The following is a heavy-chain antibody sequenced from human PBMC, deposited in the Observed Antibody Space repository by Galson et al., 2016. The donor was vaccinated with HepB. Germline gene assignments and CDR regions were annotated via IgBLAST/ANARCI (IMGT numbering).Heavy chain of an antibody. D-gene: IGHD6-19*01. V-gene: IGHV3-23*01. CDR3: AKPFLSSGLYYFDY. CDR1: GFTFSSYS. Sequence: SLRLSCAASGFTFSSYSMAWVRQAPGKGLEWVSSLTSSGGSTHYTDSVKGRFTISRDNSKNTLYLHMNSLRADDTAVYYCAKPFLSSGLYYFDYWGRGTLVTVSS. CDR2: LTSSGGST. J-gene: IGHJ4*02.